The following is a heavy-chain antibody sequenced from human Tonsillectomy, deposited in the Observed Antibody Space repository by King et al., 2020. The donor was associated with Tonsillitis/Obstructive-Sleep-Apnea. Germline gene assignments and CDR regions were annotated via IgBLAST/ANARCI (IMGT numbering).Heavy chain of an antibody. D-gene: IGHD1-26*01. Sequence: TLQESGPTLVKPTQTLTLTCTFSGFSLYTSGVGVAWIRQPPGKALEWLALIYWDDDKRYSPSLKSRLTITKDPSKNQVVLTMTNMDPVDTATYYCARQPYSGTYYDHYFYMDVWGRGTTVTVSS. CDR2: IYWDDDK. CDR3: ARQPYSGTYYDHYFYMDV. CDR1: GFSLYTSGVG. V-gene: IGHV2-5*02. J-gene: IGHJ6*03.